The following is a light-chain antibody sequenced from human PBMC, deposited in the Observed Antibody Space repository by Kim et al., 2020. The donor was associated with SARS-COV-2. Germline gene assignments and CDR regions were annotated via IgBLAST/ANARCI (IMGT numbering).Light chain of an antibody. CDR1: SSDIGGYNY. J-gene: IGLJ2*01. V-gene: IGLV2-11*03. CDR2: DVS. Sequence: GQSVTISCTGNSSDIGGYNYVSWYQKYPGKAPKLMIYDVSKRPSGVPDRFSGSKSGNTASLTISGLQAEDEADYYCCSYTGSSTMVFGGGTQLTVL. CDR3: CSYTGSSTMV.